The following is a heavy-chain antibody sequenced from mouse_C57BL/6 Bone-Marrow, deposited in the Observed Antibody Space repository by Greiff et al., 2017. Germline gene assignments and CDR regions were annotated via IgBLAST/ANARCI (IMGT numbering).Heavy chain of an antibody. Sequence: VQLQQSGPGLVQPSQSLSITCTVSGFSLTSYGVHWVRQSPGKGLEWLGVIWRGGSTDYNAAFMSRLSITKDNSKSQVFFKMNSLQADDTAIYYCAKWRIYYYGSRDYCDVWGTGTTVTVSS. J-gene: IGHJ1*03. CDR1: GFSLTSYG. CDR2: IWRGGST. V-gene: IGHV2-5*01. D-gene: IGHD1-1*01. CDR3: AKWRIYYYGSRDYCDV.